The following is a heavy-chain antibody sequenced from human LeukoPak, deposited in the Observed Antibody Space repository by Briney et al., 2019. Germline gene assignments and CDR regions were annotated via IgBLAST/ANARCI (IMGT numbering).Heavy chain of an antibody. CDR1: GDSVSSNSAA. CDR3: ARGGYNWNDVRGWFDP. V-gene: IGHV6-1*01. Sequence: SQPLSLTCAISGDSVSSNSAAWNWIRQSPSRGLEWLGRTYYRSKWYNDYAVSVKSRITINPDTSKNQFSLQLNSVTPEDTAVYYCARGGYNWNDVRGWFDPWGQGTLVTVSS. CDR2: TYYRSKWYN. D-gene: IGHD1-1*01. J-gene: IGHJ5*02.